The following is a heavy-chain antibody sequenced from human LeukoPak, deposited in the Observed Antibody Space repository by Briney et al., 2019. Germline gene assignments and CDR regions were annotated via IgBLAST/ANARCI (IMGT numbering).Heavy chain of an antibody. CDR2: ISGSGGST. D-gene: IGHD6-19*01. J-gene: IGHJ4*02. V-gene: IGHV3-23*01. CDR3: AKDLGIAVAGHDY. CDR1: GFTFSSYA. Sequence: GGSLRLSCAASGFTFSSYAMSWVRQAPGKGLEWVSAISGSGGSTYYADSVKGRFTISRDNSENTLYLQMNSLRAEDTAVYYCAKDLGIAVAGHDYWGQGTLVTVSS.